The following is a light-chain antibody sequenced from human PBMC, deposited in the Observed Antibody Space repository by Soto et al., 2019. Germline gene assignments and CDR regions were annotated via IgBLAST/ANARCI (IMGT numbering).Light chain of an antibody. CDR1: SNDIGAYNY. J-gene: IGLJ2*01. V-gene: IGLV2-14*01. CDR3: GSYASATLI. Sequence: QSALTQPASVSGSPGQSITISCTGTSNDIGAYNYVSWYQQYPGKVPTLLIYEVTFRPSGVSNRFSGSKSGNTASLTTSGLQTEDEADYYCGSYASATLIFGGGTKLTVL. CDR2: EVT.